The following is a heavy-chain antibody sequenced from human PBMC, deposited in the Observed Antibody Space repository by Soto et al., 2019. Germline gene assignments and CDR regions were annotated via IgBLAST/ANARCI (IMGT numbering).Heavy chain of an antibody. D-gene: IGHD3-16*01. CDR2: IYRGGST. CDR3: ARDRWVADY. Sequence: IRRVIQDTGKGLEWVSVIYRGGSTFYAGSVRGRFTISRDNSKNTVNLQMNSLRAEDTAVYYCARDRWVADYWGQG. J-gene: IGHJ4*02. V-gene: IGHV3-66*01.